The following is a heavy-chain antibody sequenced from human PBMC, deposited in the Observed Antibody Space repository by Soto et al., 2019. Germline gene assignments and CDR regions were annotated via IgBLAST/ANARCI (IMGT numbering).Heavy chain of an antibody. D-gene: IGHD6-6*01. V-gene: IGHV4-39*01. CDR1: GGSISSSSYY. J-gene: IGHJ3*02. CDR3: ASPTSIAARPGAFDI. Sequence: QLQLQESGPGLVKPSETLSLTCTVSGGSISSSSYYWGWIRQPPGKGLEWIGSIYYSGSTYYNPSLKSRVTISVDTSKNQFSLKLSSVTAADTAVYYCASPTSIAARPGAFDIWGQGTMVTVSS. CDR2: IYYSGST.